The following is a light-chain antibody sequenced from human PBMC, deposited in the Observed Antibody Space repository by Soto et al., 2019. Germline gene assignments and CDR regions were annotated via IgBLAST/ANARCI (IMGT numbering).Light chain of an antibody. V-gene: IGKV3-15*01. CDR3: QQYNNWLWT. CDR2: DAS. J-gene: IGKJ1*01. Sequence: EIVMTQSPATLYVSPGETATLSCRASQSVSRNVAWYQQKPGQAPRLLIHDASTRATGISVRFSGSGSGTEFTLTISSLQSEDFAVYYCQQYNNWLWTFGQGTKVEIK. CDR1: QSVSRN.